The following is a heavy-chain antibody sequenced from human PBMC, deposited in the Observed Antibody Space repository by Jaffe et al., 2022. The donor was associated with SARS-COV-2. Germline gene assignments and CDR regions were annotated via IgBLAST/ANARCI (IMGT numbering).Heavy chain of an antibody. CDR3: ARKPGSGPGDY. CDR1: GGSISSSSYY. J-gene: IGHJ4*02. V-gene: IGHV4-39*01. CDR2: IYYSGST. Sequence: QLQLQESGPGLVKPSETLSLTCTVSGGSISSSSYYWGWIRQPPGKGLEWIGSIYYSGSTYYNPSLKSRVTISVDTSKNQFSLKLSSVTAADTAVYYCARKPGSGPGDYWGQGTLVTVSS. D-gene: IGHD3-10*01.